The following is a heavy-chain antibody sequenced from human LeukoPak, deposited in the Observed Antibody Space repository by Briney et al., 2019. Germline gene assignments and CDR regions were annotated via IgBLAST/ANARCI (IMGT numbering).Heavy chain of an antibody. V-gene: IGHV3-21*01. CDR1: GFTYSSYS. CDR3: ASESHYDILTGYWEPIDY. D-gene: IGHD3-9*01. J-gene: IGHJ4*02. Sequence: GGSLRLSCAASGFTYSSYSMNWVRQAPGKGLEWVSSISSSSSYIYYADSVKGRFTISRDNAKNSLYLQMNSLRAEDTAVYYCASESHYDILTGYWEPIDYWGQGTLVTVSS. CDR2: ISSSSSYI.